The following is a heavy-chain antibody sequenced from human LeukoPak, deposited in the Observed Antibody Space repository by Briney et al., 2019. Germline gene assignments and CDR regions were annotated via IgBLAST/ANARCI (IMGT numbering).Heavy chain of an antibody. CDR3: AKSGGYGLIDY. J-gene: IGHJ4*02. CDR2: IYSSGST. V-gene: IGHV4-39*01. D-gene: IGHD1-26*01. CDR1: GASVSGSNYY. Sequence: SETLSLTFAVSGASVSGSNYYWGWIRQPPGKGLEWIGNIYSSGSTYYNASLQSRVTISIGTSKNQFSLRLNSVTAADTAMYYCAKSGGYGLIDYWGQGTRVTVSS.